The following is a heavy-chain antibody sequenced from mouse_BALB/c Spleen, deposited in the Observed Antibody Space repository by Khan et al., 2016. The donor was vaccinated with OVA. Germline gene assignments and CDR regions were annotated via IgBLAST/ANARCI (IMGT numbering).Heavy chain of an antibody. CDR3: ARRRTTVVETWVYWYFDV. Sequence: EVKLLESGGGLVQPGGSLKLSCAASGFDFSRYWMSWVRQAPGKGLEWIGEIIPHSRTINYTPSLKDRFIISRDNAKDTLYLQMSKLRSEDTALYFCARRRTTVVETWVYWYFDVWGAGTTVTVSS. V-gene: IGHV4-1*02. CDR2: IIPHSRTI. CDR1: GFDFSRYW. D-gene: IGHD1-1*01. J-gene: IGHJ1*01.